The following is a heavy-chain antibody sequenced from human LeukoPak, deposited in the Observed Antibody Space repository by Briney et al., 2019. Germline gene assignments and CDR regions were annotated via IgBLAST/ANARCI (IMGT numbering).Heavy chain of an antibody. Sequence: GGSLRLSCAASGFTFSSYAMSWVRQAPGKGLEWVSAISGSGGSTYYADSVKGRFTISRDNAKNSLYLQMNSLRAEDMALYYCAKDRVTIFGVVIDYWGQGTLVTVSS. D-gene: IGHD3-3*01. CDR3: AKDRVTIFGVVIDY. CDR2: ISGSGGST. J-gene: IGHJ4*02. V-gene: IGHV3-23*01. CDR1: GFTFSSYA.